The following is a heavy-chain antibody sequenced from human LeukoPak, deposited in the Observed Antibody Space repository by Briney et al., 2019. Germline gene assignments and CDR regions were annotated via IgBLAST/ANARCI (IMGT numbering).Heavy chain of an antibody. Sequence: GSLILSCAASGFTFSSYAMSWVRQAPGKGLEWVSVIYSGGSTYYADSVKGRFTISRDNSKNTLYLQMNSLRAEDTAVYYCARLGGIAAAGNWDYWGQGTLVTVSS. CDR3: ARLGGIAAAGNWDY. CDR2: IYSGGST. CDR1: GFTFSSYA. J-gene: IGHJ4*02. D-gene: IGHD6-13*01. V-gene: IGHV3-53*01.